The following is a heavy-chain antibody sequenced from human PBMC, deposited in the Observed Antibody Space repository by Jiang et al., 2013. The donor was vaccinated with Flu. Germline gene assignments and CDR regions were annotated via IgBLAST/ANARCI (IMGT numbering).Heavy chain of an antibody. CDR2: INPNSGGT. J-gene: IGHJ5*01. CDR1: GYIFTAFY. CDR3: ATAPTATPPRDS. V-gene: IGHV1-2*02. D-gene: IGHD2-15*01. Sequence: GAEVKKPGASVKVSCKASGYIFTAFYIHWVRQAPGQGLEWMGWINPNSGGTNYAQKFQGRVAMTRDTSISTAYLEVSRLRSDDTAVYYCATAPTATPPRDSWGQGTPVTVSS.